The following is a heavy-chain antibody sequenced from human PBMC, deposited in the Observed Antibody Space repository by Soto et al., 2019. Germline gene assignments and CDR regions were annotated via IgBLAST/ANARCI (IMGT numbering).Heavy chain of an antibody. V-gene: IGHV3-30*03. CDR3: ARDLSVAGPDY. CDR1: GFTFRSYA. J-gene: IGHJ4*02. D-gene: IGHD6-19*01. CDR2: ISYDESDK. Sequence: GGSLRLSCAASGFTFRSYAMHWFRQAPGKGLEWVAVISYDESDKYYADSLKGRFTISRDNSKNTLYLQMNSLRGEDTAVYYCARDLSVAGPDYWGQGTLVTVSS.